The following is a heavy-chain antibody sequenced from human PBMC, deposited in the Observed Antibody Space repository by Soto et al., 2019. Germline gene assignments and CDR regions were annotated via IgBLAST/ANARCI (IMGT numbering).Heavy chain of an antibody. CDR2: VIPIFDTA. J-gene: IGHJ6*02. D-gene: IGHD1-7*01. CDR3: ASPGITGTWVYYYGMDV. CDR1: GGTFSSYA. V-gene: IGHV1-69*12. Sequence: QVQLVQSGAEVKKPGSSVKVSCKASGGTFSSYAISWVRQAPGQGLEWMGGVIPIFDTADYAQKFQGRVTITADDSTRTAYMELSSLRSEDTAVYYCASPGITGTWVYYYGMDVWGQGTTVTVSS.